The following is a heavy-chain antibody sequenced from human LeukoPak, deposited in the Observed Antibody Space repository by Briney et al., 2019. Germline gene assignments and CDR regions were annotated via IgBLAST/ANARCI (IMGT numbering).Heavy chain of an antibody. CDR3: ASIGRLSKSAFDI. D-gene: IGHD6-25*01. Sequence: SETLSLTCTVSGGSISSYYWSWIRQPPGKGLEWIGYIYYSGSTNYNPSLKSRVTISVDTSKNQFSLKLSSVTAADTAVYYCASIGRLSKSAFDIWGQGTMVTVSS. CDR2: IYYSGST. J-gene: IGHJ3*02. V-gene: IGHV4-59*01. CDR1: GGSISSYY.